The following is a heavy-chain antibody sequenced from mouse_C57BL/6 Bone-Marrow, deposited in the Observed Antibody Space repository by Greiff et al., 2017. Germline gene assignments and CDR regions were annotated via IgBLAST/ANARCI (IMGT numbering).Heavy chain of an antibody. V-gene: IGHV10-3*01. D-gene: IGHD2-14*01. CDR3: VTDRGDWYFEV. CDR1: GFTFNTYA. CDR2: ISSKSSNYAT. J-gene: IGHJ1*03. Sequence: EVKLQESGGGLVQPKGSLKLSCAASGFTFNTYAMPWVRQAPGKGLEWVASISSKSSNYATYYADSVKDSFTISRDESQIMLYLQMNNLKTEDTAMYYCVTDRGDWYFEVWGTGTTVTVSS.